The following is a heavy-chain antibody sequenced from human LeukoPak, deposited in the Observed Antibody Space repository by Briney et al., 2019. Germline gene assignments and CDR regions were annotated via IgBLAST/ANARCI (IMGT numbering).Heavy chain of an antibody. D-gene: IGHD3-10*01. Sequence: SQTLSLTCTVSGGSISSDNSSWIRHPPEKGLEWIGRIYTSGRTNYNPSLTSRATMSVDTSKNQFSLTLSSVTAADPAVYYCARDLWSSASHYCYYYMDVWGKGTTVTVSS. V-gene: IGHV4-4*07. J-gene: IGHJ6*03. CDR3: ARDLWSSASHYCYYYMDV. CDR2: IYTSGRT. CDR1: GGSISSDN.